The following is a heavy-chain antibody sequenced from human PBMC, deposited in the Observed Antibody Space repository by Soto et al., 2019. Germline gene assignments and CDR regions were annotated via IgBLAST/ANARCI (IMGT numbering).Heavy chain of an antibody. V-gene: IGHV3-66*01. CDR1: GSTVSSNY. CDR2: IYSGGST. Sequence: EVQLVESGGGLVQPGGSLRLSCAASGSTVSSNYMSWVRQAPGKGLEWVSVIYSGGSTYYADSVKGRFTISRDNSKNTLYLQMNSLRAEDTAVYYCANQRGGYDRDFDYWGKGTLVTVSS. D-gene: IGHD5-12*01. J-gene: IGHJ4*02. CDR3: ANQRGGYDRDFDY.